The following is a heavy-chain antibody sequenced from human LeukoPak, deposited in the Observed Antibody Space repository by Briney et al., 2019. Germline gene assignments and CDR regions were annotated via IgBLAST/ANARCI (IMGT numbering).Heavy chain of an antibody. CDR2: IRYDGSNK. CDR3: AKDVYGSGHYYYCYYMDV. D-gene: IGHD3-10*01. J-gene: IGHJ6*03. V-gene: IGHV3-30*02. CDR1: GFTFSSYG. Sequence: GGSLRLSCAASGFTFSSYGMHWVRQAPGKGLEWVAFIRYDGSNKYYADSVKGRFTISRDNFKNTLYLQMNSLRAEDTAVYYCAKDVYGSGHYYYCYYMDVWGKGTTVTVSS.